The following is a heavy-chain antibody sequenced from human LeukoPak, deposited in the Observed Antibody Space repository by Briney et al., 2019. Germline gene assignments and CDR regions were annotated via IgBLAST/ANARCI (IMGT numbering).Heavy chain of an antibody. CDR2: IFYSGTT. CDR3: ARESIVGHFDWLLAIDY. Sequence: SETLSLTCTVSEDSLSSSSYFWGWIRQPPGKGLEWIASIFYSGTTYYSPSLESRVTLSVDTSKNQFSLKLNSVTAADTAVYYCARESIVGHFDWLLAIDYWGQGTLVTVSS. D-gene: IGHD3-9*01. V-gene: IGHV4-39*07. J-gene: IGHJ4*02. CDR1: EDSLSSSSYF.